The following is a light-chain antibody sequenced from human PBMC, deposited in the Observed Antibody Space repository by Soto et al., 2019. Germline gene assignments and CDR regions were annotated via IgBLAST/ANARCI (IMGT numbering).Light chain of an antibody. CDR3: QQRSNWPLT. CDR1: HSVNSY. Sequence: EIVLTQSPATLSLSPGERATLSCRASHSVNSYLAWYQQKPGQAPRLIIYDVSNRATGIPARFSGSGSGTDFTLTISSLQPEDFAVYYCQQRSNWPLTFGGGTKVEIK. J-gene: IGKJ4*01. CDR2: DVS. V-gene: IGKV3-11*01.